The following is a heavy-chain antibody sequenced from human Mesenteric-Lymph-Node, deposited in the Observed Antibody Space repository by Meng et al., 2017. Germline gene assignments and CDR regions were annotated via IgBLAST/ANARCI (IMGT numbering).Heavy chain of an antibody. V-gene: IGHV1-69*13. Sequence: SVKVFCKASGGTFSSYAISWVRQAPGQGLEWMGGIIPIFGTANYAQKFQGRVTITADESTSTAYMELSSLRSEDTAVYYCARVLRYFGWLPKSGGHFDYWGQGTLVTVSS. J-gene: IGHJ4*02. D-gene: IGHD3-9*01. CDR3: ARVLRYFGWLPKSGGHFDY. CDR2: IIPIFGTA. CDR1: GGTFSSYA.